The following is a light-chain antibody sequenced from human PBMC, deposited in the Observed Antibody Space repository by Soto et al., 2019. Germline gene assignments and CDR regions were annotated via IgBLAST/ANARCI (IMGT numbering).Light chain of an antibody. CDR3: QQYVSAPIT. V-gene: IGKV3-11*01. CDR1: QSVSSY. J-gene: IGKJ5*01. Sequence: EIVLTQSPATLSLSPGERATLSCRASQSVSSYLAWYQQKPGQAPRLPIYDASNRATGIPVRFSGSGSGTDFTLTISRLEPEDFAVYYCQQYVSAPITFGQGTRLEIK. CDR2: DAS.